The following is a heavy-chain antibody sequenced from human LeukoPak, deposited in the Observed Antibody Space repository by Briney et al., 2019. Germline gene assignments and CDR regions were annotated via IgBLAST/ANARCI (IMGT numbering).Heavy chain of an antibody. CDR3: ARGIGYCSGGSSYPGGNYYYYYYMDV. J-gene: IGHJ6*03. D-gene: IGHD2-15*01. CDR1: GGSISSYY. CDR2: IYYSGST. Sequence: SETLSLTCTVSGGSISSYYWSWIRQPPGKGLEWIGYIYYSGSTNYNPSLKSRVTISVDTSKNQFSLKLSSVTAADTAVYYCARGIGYCSGGSSYPGGNYYYYYYMDVWGKGTTVTVSS. V-gene: IGHV4-59*01.